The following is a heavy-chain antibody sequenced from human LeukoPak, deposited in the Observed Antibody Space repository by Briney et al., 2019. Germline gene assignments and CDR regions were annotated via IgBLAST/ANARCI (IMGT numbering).Heavy chain of an antibody. CDR3: ASTWRGSGTYYNLGDFDY. V-gene: IGHV4-39*01. D-gene: IGHD3-10*01. CDR1: GGSISSSSYY. Sequence: PSETLSLTCTVSGGSISSSSYYWGWIRQPPGKGLEWIGTIYYSGITYYKPSLKSRVTMSVDTSKNQFSLNLSSVTAADTAVYYCASTWRGSGTYYNLGDFDYWGQGTLVTVSS. J-gene: IGHJ4*02. CDR2: IYYSGIT.